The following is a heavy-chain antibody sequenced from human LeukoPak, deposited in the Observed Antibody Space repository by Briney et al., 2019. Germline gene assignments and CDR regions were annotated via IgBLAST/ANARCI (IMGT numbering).Heavy chain of an antibody. Sequence: PGGSLRLSCAASGFTFSSYAMSWVRQAPGKGLEWVSAISGSGGSTYYADSVKGRFTISRDNSKNTLYLQMNSLRAEDTAVYYCAKVVMEWLLRPGPTDYWGQGTLVTVSS. V-gene: IGHV3-23*01. D-gene: IGHD5-12*01. J-gene: IGHJ4*02. CDR3: AKVVMEWLLRPGPTDY. CDR2: ISGSGGST. CDR1: GFTFSSYA.